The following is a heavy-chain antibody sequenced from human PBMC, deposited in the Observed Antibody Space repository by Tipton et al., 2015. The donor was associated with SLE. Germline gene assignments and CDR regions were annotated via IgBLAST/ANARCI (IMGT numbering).Heavy chain of an antibody. Sequence: TLSLTCSIYGESFGGYYWSWIRQPPGKGLEWIGESISHSGSTNYNPSLESRVTISVDVSKNQCSLKLTSVTTADTAVYYCARAGGGDSNWFDPWGQGTLVTVSS. CDR3: ARAGGGDSNWFDP. CDR1: GESFGGYY. J-gene: IGHJ5*02. CDR2: SISHSGST. D-gene: IGHD2-21*01. V-gene: IGHV4-34*01.